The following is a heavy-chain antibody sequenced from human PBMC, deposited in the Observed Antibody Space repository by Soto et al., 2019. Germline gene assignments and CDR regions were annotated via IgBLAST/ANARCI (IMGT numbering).Heavy chain of an antibody. V-gene: IGHV1-18*01. CDR3: ARFVGSEWFDP. CDR2: ISAYNGNT. CDR1: GFTFNSYC. Sequence: ASVKVSCKASGFTFNSYCISWVRQAHGQGLEWMGWISAYNGNTNYAQKLQGRVTMTTDTSTSTAYMELRSLRSDDTAVYYCARFVGSEWFDPWGQGTLVTVSS. J-gene: IGHJ5*02. D-gene: IGHD3-10*01.